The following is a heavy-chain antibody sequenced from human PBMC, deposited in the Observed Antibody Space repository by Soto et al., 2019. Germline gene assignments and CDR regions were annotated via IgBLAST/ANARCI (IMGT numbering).Heavy chain of an antibody. CDR1: VFTFSSYA. CDR3: AKSIVVAYDYYYYYGMDV. J-gene: IGHJ6*02. D-gene: IGHD3-22*01. V-gene: IGHV3-23*01. CDR2: ISGSGGST. Sequence: WWSLRLSCSASVFTFSSYAMSWVRQAPGKGLEWVSAISGSGGSTYYADSVKGRFTISRDNSKNTLYLQMNSLRAEDTAVYYCAKSIVVAYDYYYYYGMDVWGQGTTVTVSS.